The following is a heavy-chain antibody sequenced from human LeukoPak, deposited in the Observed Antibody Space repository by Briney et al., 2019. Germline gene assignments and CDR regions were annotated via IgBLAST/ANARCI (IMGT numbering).Heavy chain of an antibody. V-gene: IGHV3-48*03. CDR1: GFTFSSYE. Sequence: GGPLRLSCAASGFTFSSYEMNWVRQAPGKGLEWVSYISSSGSTVYYADSVKGRFTISRDNAKNSLYLQMNSLRAEDTAVYYCAELGITMIGGVWGKGTTVTISS. D-gene: IGHD3-10*02. J-gene: IGHJ6*04. CDR3: AELGITMIGGV. CDR2: ISSSGSTV.